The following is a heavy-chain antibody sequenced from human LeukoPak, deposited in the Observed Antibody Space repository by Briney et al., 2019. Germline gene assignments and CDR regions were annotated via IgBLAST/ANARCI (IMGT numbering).Heavy chain of an antibody. CDR1: GYSISDGYC. CDR2: IDQTGTT. V-gene: IGHV4-38-2*01. Sequence: SETLSLTCAVSGYSISDGYCWGWIRQPPGKERVWIAIIDQTGTTYYPPSLKRRVTISLDMSKNPFSLKMTPMTADDTAVYYCARYIVGAIKFDTWGQGTLSSCPQ. J-gene: IGHJ5*02. D-gene: IGHD1-26*01. CDR3: ARYIVGAIKFDT.